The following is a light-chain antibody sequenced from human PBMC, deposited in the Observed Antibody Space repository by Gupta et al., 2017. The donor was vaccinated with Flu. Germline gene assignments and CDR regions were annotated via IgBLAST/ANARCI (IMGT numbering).Light chain of an antibody. V-gene: IGLV3-21*02. J-gene: IGLJ3*02. Sequence: TDTIPCGGNSVGSKTELWYQQNPGQASVMVVYADPLRPSGIPERFSGSNSGNTAVLIISRVEPADEPDSYCHVSDRSGYQPVWASGGGTEL. CDR1: SVGSKT. CDR2: ADP. CDR3: HVSDRSGYQPVWA.